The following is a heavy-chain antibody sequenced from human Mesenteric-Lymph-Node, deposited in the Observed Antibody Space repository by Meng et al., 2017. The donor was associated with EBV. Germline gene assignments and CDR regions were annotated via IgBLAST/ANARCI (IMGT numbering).Heavy chain of an antibody. CDR3: GTSDNRWNDALDY. CDR2: IIPIFATP. CDR1: GGSSSTYA. Sequence: QVQLVQSGAEVKKPGSSVKVSCETSGGSSSTYAINWVRQAPGLGLEWMGGIIPIFATPFYAQKFQGRLTITADKSTGTAYMDLSSLRSEDTAVYYCGTSDNRWNDALDYWGQGTLVTVSS. J-gene: IGHJ4*02. V-gene: IGHV1-69*06. D-gene: IGHD1-1*01.